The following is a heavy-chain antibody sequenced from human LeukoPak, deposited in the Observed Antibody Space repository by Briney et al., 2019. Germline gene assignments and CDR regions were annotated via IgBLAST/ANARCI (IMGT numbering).Heavy chain of an antibody. CDR2: INPNSGGT. Sequence: ASVKVSCKASGYTFTGYYIHWVRQAPGQGLEWVGRINPNSGGTNYAQKFQGRVTMTRDTPISTAYMELRTLTSDDTAVYYCARSLGVFNTTYAYYYMDVWGKGTTVTVSS. CDR3: ARSLGVFNTTYAYYYMDV. V-gene: IGHV1-2*06. J-gene: IGHJ6*03. D-gene: IGHD3-16*01. CDR1: GYTFTGYY.